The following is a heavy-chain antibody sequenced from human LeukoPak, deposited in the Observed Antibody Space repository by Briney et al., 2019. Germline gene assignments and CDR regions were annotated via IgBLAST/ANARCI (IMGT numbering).Heavy chain of an antibody. CDR3: AKGDYYDFDY. J-gene: IGHJ4*02. V-gene: IGHV3-23*01. Sequence: GGSLRLSCAASGFTFSNYGMNWVRQAPGKGLEWVSIITSGVGITYYADSVKGRFTISRDNSKSTLYLQMNSLRAEDTAVYYCAKGDYYDFDYWGQGTLVTVSS. D-gene: IGHD3-10*01. CDR2: ITSGVGIT. CDR1: GFTFSNYG.